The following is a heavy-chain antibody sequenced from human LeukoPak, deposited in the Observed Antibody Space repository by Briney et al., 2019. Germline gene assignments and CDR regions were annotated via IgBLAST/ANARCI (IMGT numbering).Heavy chain of an antibody. V-gene: IGHV4-61*08. CDR3: ARAYYYDSSGYYYGGEFDY. CDR2: IYYSGST. J-gene: IGHJ4*02. Sequence: SETLPLTCTVSGGSISSGDYYWSWIRQPPGKGLEWIGYIYYSGSTNYNPSLKSRVTISVDTSKNQFSLKLSSVTAADTAVYYCARAYYYDSSGYYYGGEFDYWGQGTLVTVSS. D-gene: IGHD3-22*01. CDR1: GGSISSGDYY.